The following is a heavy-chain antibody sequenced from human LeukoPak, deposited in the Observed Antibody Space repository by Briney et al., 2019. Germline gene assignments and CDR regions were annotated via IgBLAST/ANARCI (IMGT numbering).Heavy chain of an antibody. J-gene: IGHJ4*02. CDR2: ISAYNGYT. D-gene: IGHD3-22*01. CDR1: GYTFTNYG. CDR3: ARVHYYDSRSFGKFDY. V-gene: IGHV1-18*01. Sequence: GASVKVSCKTSGYTFTNYGISWVRQAPGQGLEWMGWISAYNGYTNYAQKLQGRVTMTTDTSTSTVYMELRSLRSDDTAVYYCARVHYYDSRSFGKFDYWGQGTLVTVSS.